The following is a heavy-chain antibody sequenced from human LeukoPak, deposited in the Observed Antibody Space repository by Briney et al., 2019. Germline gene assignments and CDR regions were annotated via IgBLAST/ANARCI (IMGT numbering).Heavy chain of an antibody. CDR1: GGSISSNY. J-gene: IGHJ3*02. CDR3: ARSRPNPSRAFDI. CDR2: IYYSGST. D-gene: IGHD6-6*01. V-gene: IGHV4-59*01. Sequence: SETLSPTCTVSGGSISSNYWSWIRLPPGKGLEWIGYIYYSGSTNYNPSLKSRVTISVDTSKNQFSLKLSSVTAADTAVYYCARSRPNPSRAFDIWGQGTMVTVSS.